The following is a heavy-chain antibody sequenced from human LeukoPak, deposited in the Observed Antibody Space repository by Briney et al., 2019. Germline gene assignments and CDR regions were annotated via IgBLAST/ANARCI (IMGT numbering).Heavy chain of an antibody. Sequence: PSQTLSLTCAISGDSVSSYSAAWNWIRQSPSRGLECLGRVRYKSKWFNEYAISVGSRITINADTSKNQFSLQLNSVTPEDTAVYYCAREKDSYHPFDYWGQGSLVTVSS. D-gene: IGHD2-15*01. J-gene: IGHJ4*02. CDR1: GDSVSSYSAA. CDR3: AREKDSYHPFDY. V-gene: IGHV6-1*01. CDR2: VRYKSKWFN.